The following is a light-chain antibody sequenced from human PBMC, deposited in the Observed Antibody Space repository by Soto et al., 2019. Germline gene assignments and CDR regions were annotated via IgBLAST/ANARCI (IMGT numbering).Light chain of an antibody. CDR3: QHYNSYSQT. CDR2: DAS. V-gene: IGKV1-5*01. CDR1: QSISSW. J-gene: IGKJ1*01. Sequence: DIQMTQSPSTLSAAVGDRVTITCRASQSISSWLAWYQQKPGKAPKLLFYDASSLESGVPSRLSDSGSGTEFTLTISSLQPDDFATYSCQHYNSYSQTFGQGTKVEI.